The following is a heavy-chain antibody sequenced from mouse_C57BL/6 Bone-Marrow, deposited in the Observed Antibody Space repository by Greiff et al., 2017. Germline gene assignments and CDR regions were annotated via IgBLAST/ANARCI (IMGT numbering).Heavy chain of an antibody. D-gene: IGHD1-1*01. CDR3: ARWDYYGSSYSFAY. J-gene: IGHJ3*01. Sequence: QVQLKESDAELVKPGASVKISCKVSGYTFTDHTIHWLKQRPEQGLEWIGYIYPRDGSPKYNEKFKGKATLTADKSSSTAYRQRNSLTSEDSAVYFCARWDYYGSSYSFAYWVQGTLVTVSA. CDR2: IYPRDGSP. CDR1: GYTFTDHT. V-gene: IGHV1-78*01.